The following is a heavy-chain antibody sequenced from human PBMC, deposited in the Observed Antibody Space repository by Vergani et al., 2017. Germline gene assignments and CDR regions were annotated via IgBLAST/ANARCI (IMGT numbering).Heavy chain of an antibody. CDR3: ARRKRDQFGVVTYNWFDP. CDR2: LSTTGGA. D-gene: IGHD3-3*01. Sequence: QAQLQESGPGLVKPSETLSLTCHVFGVSVTDYNCNWIRQAPGKGLEWIGSLSTTGGATHASHNPSLKSRVSISVDTSKSQFSLRLTSVTAADSAIYYCARRKRDQFGVVTYNWFDPWGQGTLVTVSS. CDR1: GVSVTDYN. V-gene: IGHV4-4*09. J-gene: IGHJ5*02.